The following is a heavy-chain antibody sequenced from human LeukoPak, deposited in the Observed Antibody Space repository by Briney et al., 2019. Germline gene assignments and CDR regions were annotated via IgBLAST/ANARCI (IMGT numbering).Heavy chain of an antibody. CDR3: ARVSSSTPWFDP. CDR2: INPNSGGT. Sequence: ASVKVSCKASGYTFTGYYMHWVRQAPGQGLEWMGWINPNSGGTNYAQKFQGRVTMTRDMSTSTVYMELSSLRSEDTAVYYCARVSSSTPWFDPGGQGTLVTVSS. D-gene: IGHD6-6*01. CDR1: GYTFTGYY. J-gene: IGHJ5*02. V-gene: IGHV1-2*02.